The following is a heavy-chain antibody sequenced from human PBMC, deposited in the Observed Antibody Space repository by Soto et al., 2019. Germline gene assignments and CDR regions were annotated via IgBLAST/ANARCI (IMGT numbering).Heavy chain of an antibody. D-gene: IGHD3-10*01. J-gene: IGHJ4*02. Sequence: SETLSLTCTVSGGSVTSDEDYWTWIRQSPGKGLDWIGYISNSGSTGYNPSLKTRLSMSVDRSKNQFTLRLTSVTAADTAVYFCATETGSTYGYFDHWGQGTQVTVSS. CDR2: ISNSGST. CDR3: ATETGSTYGYFDH. V-gene: IGHV4-30-4*01. CDR1: GGSVTSDEDY.